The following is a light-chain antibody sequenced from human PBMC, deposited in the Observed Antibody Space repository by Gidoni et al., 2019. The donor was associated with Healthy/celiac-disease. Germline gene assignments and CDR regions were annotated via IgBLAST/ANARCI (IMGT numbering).Light chain of an antibody. CDR2: LGS. V-gene: IGKV2-28*01. J-gene: IGKJ4*01. Sequence: SISCRSSQSLLHSNGYNYLDWYLQKPGQSPQLLIYLGSNRASGVPDRFSGSGSGTDFTLKISRVEAEDVGVYYCMQALQTPLTFGGGTKVEIK. CDR1: QSLLHSNGYNY. CDR3: MQALQTPLT.